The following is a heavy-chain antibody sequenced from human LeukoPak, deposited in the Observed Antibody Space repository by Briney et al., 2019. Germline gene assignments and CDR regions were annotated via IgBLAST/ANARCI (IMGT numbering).Heavy chain of an antibody. CDR1: GFTFSSYS. V-gene: IGHV3-21*01. CDR3: ARPPPLTYYDFWSGYNLDYYYYYMDV. D-gene: IGHD3-3*01. J-gene: IGHJ6*03. CDR2: ISSSSSYI. Sequence: GGSLRLSCAASGFTFSSYSMNWVRQAPGKGLEWVSSISSSSSYIYYADSVKGRFTISRDNAKNSLYLQMNSLRAEDTAVYYCARPPPLTYYDFWSGYNLDYYYYYMDVWGKGTTVTVSS.